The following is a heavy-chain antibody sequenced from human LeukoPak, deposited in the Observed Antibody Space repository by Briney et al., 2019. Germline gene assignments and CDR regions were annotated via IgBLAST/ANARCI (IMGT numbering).Heavy chain of an antibody. V-gene: IGHV4-59*08. J-gene: IGHJ4*02. CDR2: IYYSGST. D-gene: IGHD5-24*01. Sequence: SETLSLTCTVSGGSISSYYWSWIWQPPGKGLEWIGYIYYSGSTNYNPSLKSRVTISVDTSKNQLSLKLRSVTAADTAVYYCARGGRDGYTLYPLDYWGQGTLVTVSS. CDR3: ARGGRDGYTLYPLDY. CDR1: GGSISSYY.